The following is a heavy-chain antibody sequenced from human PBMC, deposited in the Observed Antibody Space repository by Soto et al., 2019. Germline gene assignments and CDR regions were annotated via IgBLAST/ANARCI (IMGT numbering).Heavy chain of an antibody. Sequence: GAAVKVSCKASGGTFSSYAVSWVRQAPGQGLEWMGGIIPIFGTANYAQKFQGRVTITADESTSTAYMELSSLRSEDTAVYYCARVSLYSSGWSPLDYWGQGTLVTSPQ. CDR2: IIPIFGTA. CDR1: GGTFSSYA. D-gene: IGHD6-19*01. V-gene: IGHV1-69*13. CDR3: ARVSLYSSGWSPLDY. J-gene: IGHJ4*02.